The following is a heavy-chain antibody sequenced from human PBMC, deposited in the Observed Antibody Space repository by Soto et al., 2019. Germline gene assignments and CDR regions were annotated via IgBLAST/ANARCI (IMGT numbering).Heavy chain of an antibody. V-gene: IGHV1-69*01. J-gene: IGHJ6*04. CDR2: NIPIFGTP. D-gene: IGHD6-13*01. CDR1: GGTFSNYA. CDR3: ARGRRAAANTAVVHDVGEAED. Sequence: QVQLVQSGAEVKKPGSSVRVSCMSSGGTFSNYAISWVRQAPGQGLEWMGGNIPIFGTPKYAQKFQGRVTMTEEESTSPAYMELSRLSAEDTAVYYCARGRRAAANTAVVHDVGEAEDGGEGTTVTASS.